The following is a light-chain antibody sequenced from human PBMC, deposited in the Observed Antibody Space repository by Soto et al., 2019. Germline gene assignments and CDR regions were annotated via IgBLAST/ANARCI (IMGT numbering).Light chain of an antibody. Sequence: QSVLTQPPSVSAAPGQKVTISCSGSSSNIENNYVSWYQHLPTTAPKLLIYDNNERPSGIPDRFSGSKSGTSATLGITGLQTGDEADYFCGTWDSSLSAVVFGGGTKVTVL. J-gene: IGLJ2*01. CDR3: GTWDSSLSAVV. CDR1: SSNIENNY. CDR2: DNN. V-gene: IGLV1-51*01.